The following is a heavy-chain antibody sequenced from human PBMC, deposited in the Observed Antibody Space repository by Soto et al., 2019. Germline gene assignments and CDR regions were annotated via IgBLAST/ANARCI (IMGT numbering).Heavy chain of an antibody. CDR1: GFTFSGFE. D-gene: IGHD2-15*01. J-gene: IGHJ3*02. CDR2: ISSSGNTV. V-gene: IGHV3-48*03. Sequence: PGGSLRLSCVASGFTFSGFEMYWVRQSPGRGLEWVSYISSSGNTVHYTDSVKGRFTISRDNARNSLYLQMNSLRAEDTAVYYCACHTEMAATSDVFDIWAQGTMVTVSS. CDR3: ACHTEMAATSDVFDI.